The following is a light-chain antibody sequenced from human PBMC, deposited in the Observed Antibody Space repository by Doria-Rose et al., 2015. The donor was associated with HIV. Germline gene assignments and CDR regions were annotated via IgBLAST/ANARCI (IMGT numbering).Light chain of an antibody. J-gene: IGKJ1*01. CDR3: RQYGTSWT. V-gene: IGKV3-20*01. Sequence: TQSPGTLSLSPGERATLSCRASQSFSSTYLAWYQQKPGQAPSLLIYDGSTRATGIPDRFSASGSGTDFTFTINRLEPEDFALYYCRQYGTSWTFGQGTKVEI. CDR2: DGS. CDR1: QSFSSTY.